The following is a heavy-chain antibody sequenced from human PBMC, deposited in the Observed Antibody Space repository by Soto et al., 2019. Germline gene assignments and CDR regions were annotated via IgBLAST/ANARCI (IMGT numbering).Heavy chain of an antibody. V-gene: IGHV1-46*01. CDR1: GYTFTSYY. Sequence: ASVKVSCKASGYTFTSYYMHWVRQAPGQGLEWMGIINPSGGSTSYAQRFQGRVTMTRDTSTSTVYMELSSLRSEDTAVYYCARGYSGSYYYYGMDVWGQGTTVTVSS. CDR2: INPSGGST. CDR3: ARGYSGSYYYYGMDV. D-gene: IGHD1-26*01. J-gene: IGHJ6*02.